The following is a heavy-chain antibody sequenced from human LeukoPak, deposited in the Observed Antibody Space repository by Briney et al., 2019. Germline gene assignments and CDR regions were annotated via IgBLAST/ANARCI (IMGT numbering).Heavy chain of an antibody. D-gene: IGHD2-2*01. V-gene: IGHV4-39*01. CDR3: ARSASVLCSSTSCYASPYYYYYYMDV. CDR2: IYYSGST. J-gene: IGHJ6*03. Sequence: PSETLSLTCTVSGGSISSSSYYWGWIRQPPGKGLEWIGSIYYSGSTYCNPSLKSRVTISVDTSKNQFSLKLSSVTAADTAVYYCARSASVLCSSTSCYASPYYYYYYMDVWGKGTTVTVSS. CDR1: GGSISSSSYY.